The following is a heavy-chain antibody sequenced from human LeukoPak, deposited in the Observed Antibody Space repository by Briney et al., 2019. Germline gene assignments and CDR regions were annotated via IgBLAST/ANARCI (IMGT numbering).Heavy chain of an antibody. CDR3: AQRQGPMSGSYDWFDP. D-gene: IGHD1-26*01. V-gene: IGHV4-4*09. Sequence: SETLSLTCSVSGGSIGGNYWSWIRQPPGQGLEWIAYTHSNGYTNYNPSLNSRVTISVDTSKNQFSLQVTSVTAADTAVYYCAQRQGPMSGSYDWFDPWGQGTLVTVSS. CDR2: THSNGYT. CDR1: GGSIGGNY. J-gene: IGHJ5*02.